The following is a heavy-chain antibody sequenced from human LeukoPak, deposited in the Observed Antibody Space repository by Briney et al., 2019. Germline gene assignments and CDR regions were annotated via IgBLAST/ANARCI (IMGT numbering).Heavy chain of an antibody. CDR1: GFTFSSYS. V-gene: IGHV3-48*01. J-gene: IGHJ4*02. CDR2: ISSSSSTI. CDR3: ARDRVRIASYYFDS. Sequence: GGSLRLSCAASGFTFSSYSMNWVRQAPGKGLEWVSYISSSSSTIYYADSVKGRFTISRDNAKNSLYLQMNSLRAEDTAVYYCARDRVRIASYYFDSWGQGTLVTVSS. D-gene: IGHD6-13*01.